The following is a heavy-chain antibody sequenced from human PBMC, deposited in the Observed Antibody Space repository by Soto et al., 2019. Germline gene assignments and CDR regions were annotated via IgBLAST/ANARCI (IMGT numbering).Heavy chain of an antibody. D-gene: IGHD3-3*01. CDR2: ISAYNGNT. V-gene: IGHV1-18*01. CDR3: ARAYTIFGVVTTPYGMDV. J-gene: IGHJ6*02. CDR1: GYTFTSYG. Sequence: GASVKVSCKASGYTFTSYGISWVRQAPGQGLEWMGWISAYNGNTNYAQKLQGRVTMTTDTSTSTAYMELRSLRSDDTAVYYCARAYTIFGVVTTPYGMDVWGQGTTVTVSS.